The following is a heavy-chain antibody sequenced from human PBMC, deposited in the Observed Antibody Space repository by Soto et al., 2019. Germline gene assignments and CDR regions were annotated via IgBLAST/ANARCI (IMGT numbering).Heavy chain of an antibody. Sequence: PGGSLRLSCAASGFTFSSYAMSWVRQAPGKGLEWVSAISGSGGSTYYADSVRGRFTISRDNSKNTLYLQMNSLRAEDTAVYYCAKDPEWSHRGIFDYWGQGTLVTVSS. J-gene: IGHJ4*02. CDR2: ISGSGGST. D-gene: IGHD2-8*01. CDR3: AKDPEWSHRGIFDY. V-gene: IGHV3-23*01. CDR1: GFTFSSYA.